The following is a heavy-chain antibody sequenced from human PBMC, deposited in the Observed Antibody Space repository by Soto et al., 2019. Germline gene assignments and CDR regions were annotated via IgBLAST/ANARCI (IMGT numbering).Heavy chain of an antibody. D-gene: IGHD2-2*01. CDR3: ARSLVVPAAIHY. Sequence: GGSLRLSCAASGFTFSSYSMNWVRQAPGKGLEWVSYISSSSTIYYADSVKGRFTISRDNAKNSLYLQMNSLRAEDTAVYYCARSLVVPAAIHYWGQGTLVTVSS. CDR1: GFTFSSYS. J-gene: IGHJ4*02. V-gene: IGHV3-48*04. CDR2: ISSSSTI.